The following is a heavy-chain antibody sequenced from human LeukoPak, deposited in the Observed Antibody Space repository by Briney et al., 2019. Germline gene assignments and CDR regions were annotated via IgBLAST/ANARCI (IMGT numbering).Heavy chain of an antibody. J-gene: IGHJ4*02. CDR1: GFTFSSYA. Sequence: PGGSLRLSCAASGFTFSSYAMSWVRQAPGKGLEWGSIIYDAASTYYPYSEKGRFTISTHSSKNTLYFQMKSLRAEDTGVYFCARAVVGSGSLYWGQGTLVTVSS. CDR2: IYDAAST. D-gene: IGHD3-10*01. CDR3: ARAVVGSGSLY. V-gene: IGHV3-66*01.